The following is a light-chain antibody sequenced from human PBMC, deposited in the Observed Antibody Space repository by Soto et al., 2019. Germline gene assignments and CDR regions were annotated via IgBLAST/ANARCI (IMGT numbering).Light chain of an antibody. J-gene: IGLJ2*01. Sequence: QSVLTQPPSASGTPGQRVTISCSGSSSNIGSNYVYWYQQLPGTAPKLFLYSNNQRPSGVPDRFSGSKSGTSASLAISGLRSEDEADYYCAAWDDSLRRVFGGGTKLTVL. V-gene: IGLV1-47*02. CDR3: AAWDDSLRRV. CDR2: SNN. CDR1: SSNIGSNY.